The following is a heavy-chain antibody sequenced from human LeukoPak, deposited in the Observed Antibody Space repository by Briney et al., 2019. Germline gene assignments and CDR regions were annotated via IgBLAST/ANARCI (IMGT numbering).Heavy chain of an antibody. V-gene: IGHV5-51*01. CDR1: GYSFTSYW. CDR3: ARHVRRGYCSGGSCYVNYYYMDV. D-gene: IGHD2-15*01. J-gene: IGHJ6*03. CDR2: IYPGDSDT. Sequence: GESLKISCQGSGYSFTSYWIGWVRQMPGNGLEWMGIIYPGDSDTRYSPSFQGQVTISADKPISAAYLQWSSLKASDTAMYYCARHVRRGYCSGGSCYVNYYYMDVWGKGTTVTVSS.